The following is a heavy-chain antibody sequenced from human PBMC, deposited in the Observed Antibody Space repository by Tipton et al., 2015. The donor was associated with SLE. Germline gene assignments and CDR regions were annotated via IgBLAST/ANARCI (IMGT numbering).Heavy chain of an antibody. J-gene: IGHJ5*02. CDR3: ARDPIYYDFWSGSGGWFDP. CDR1: GFTFSDYY. Sequence: SLRLSCAASGFTFSDYYMSWIRQAPGKGLEWVSYISSSGSTIYYADSVKGRFTISRDNAKNSLYLQMNSLRAEDTAVYYCARDPIYYDFWSGSGGWFDPWGQGTLVTVSS. D-gene: IGHD3-3*01. CDR2: ISSSGSTI. V-gene: IGHV3-11*01.